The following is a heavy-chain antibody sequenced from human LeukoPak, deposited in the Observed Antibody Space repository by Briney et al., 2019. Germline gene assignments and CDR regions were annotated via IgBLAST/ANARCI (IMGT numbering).Heavy chain of an antibody. CDR2: TSAYNGNT. J-gene: IGHJ4*02. V-gene: IGHV1-18*01. CDR3: ARLSGDPQFFGVVTFFDY. D-gene: IGHD3-3*01. Sequence: ASVKVSCKASGYTFTSYGISWVRQAPGQGLELMGWTSAYNGNTDYAQKLQGRVTMTTDTSTSTAYMELRSLRSDDTALYYCARLSGDPQFFGVVTFFDYWGQGTLVTVSS. CDR1: GYTFTSYG.